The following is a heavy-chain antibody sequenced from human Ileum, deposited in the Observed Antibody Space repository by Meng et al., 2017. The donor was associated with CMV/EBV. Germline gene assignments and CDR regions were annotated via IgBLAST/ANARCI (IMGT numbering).Heavy chain of an antibody. D-gene: IGHD2-21*02. J-gene: IGHJ4*02. CDR1: GYTFAASY. CDR2: INPSGGGT. Sequence: ASVKVSCKASGYTFAASYMHWVRQAPGQGLEWMGWINPSGGGTKYAQKFQSRVTMTSDATINTAYMELSNLRSDGTAVYFCATLCPCTDCNGADCVGWGQGALVTVSS. V-gene: IGHV1-2*02. CDR3: ATLCPCTDCNGADCVG.